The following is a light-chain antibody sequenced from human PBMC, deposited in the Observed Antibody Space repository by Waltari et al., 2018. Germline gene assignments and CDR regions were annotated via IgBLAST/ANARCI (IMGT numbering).Light chain of an antibody. CDR3: QHTFETPYS. V-gene: IGKV1-39*01. CDR2: ATS. Sequence: DIQMTQSPSSLSASIGHRVTITCRASENIGSYLNWYQQRKGEAPKLLIYATSTLQTEVPSRFSGSGSRTDFTLTISSLQPEDFATYYCQHTFETPYSFGQGTKLESK. CDR1: ENIGSY. J-gene: IGKJ2*01.